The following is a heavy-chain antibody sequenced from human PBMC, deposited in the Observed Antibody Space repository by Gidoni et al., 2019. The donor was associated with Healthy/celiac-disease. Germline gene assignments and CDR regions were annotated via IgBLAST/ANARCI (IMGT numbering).Heavy chain of an antibody. J-gene: IGHJ3*02. CDR3: ARDFTAMGDAFDI. Sequence: QVQLVESGGGVVQPGRYLRPSCAADGFTFSSYARHWVRQAPGKGLEWVAVISYDGSNKYDADSVKGRFTISRDNSKNTLYLQMNSLRAEDTAVYYCARDFTAMGDAFDIWGQGTMVTVSS. CDR1: GFTFSSYA. CDR2: ISYDGSNK. D-gene: IGHD5-18*01. V-gene: IGHV3-30*01.